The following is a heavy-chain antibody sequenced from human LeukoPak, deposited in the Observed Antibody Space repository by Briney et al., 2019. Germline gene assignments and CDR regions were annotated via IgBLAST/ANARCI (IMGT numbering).Heavy chain of an antibody. CDR1: GGSFSGYY. D-gene: IGHD6-19*01. CDR3: ARHGIAVASTPHFGY. CDR2: INHSGST. J-gene: IGHJ4*02. Sequence: SETLSLTCAVYGGSFSGYYWSWIRQPPGKGLEWIGEINHSGSTNYNPSLKSRVTISVDTSKNQFSLKLSSVTAADTAVYYCARHGIAVASTPHFGYWGQGTLVTVSS. V-gene: IGHV4-34*01.